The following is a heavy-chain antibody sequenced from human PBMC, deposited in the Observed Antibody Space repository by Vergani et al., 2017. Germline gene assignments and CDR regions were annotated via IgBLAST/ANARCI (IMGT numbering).Heavy chain of an antibody. V-gene: IGHV4-61*10. D-gene: IGHD4-17*01. CDR1: GGSVRTSIGYY. CDR2: ISHSGST. CDR3: ARSPGRGDLNYFDP. J-gene: IGHJ5*02. Sequence: QVQLQESGPGLVKPSQTLSLSCTVSGGSVRTSIGYYWTWIRQPAGKTLEWIGEISHSGSTNYNPSLKSRVTISADKSKNQFSLKLSSVTAADTAVYYCARSPGRGDLNYFDPWGQGTLVTVSS.